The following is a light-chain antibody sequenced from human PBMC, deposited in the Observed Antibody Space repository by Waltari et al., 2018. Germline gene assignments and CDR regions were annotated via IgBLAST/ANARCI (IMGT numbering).Light chain of an antibody. J-gene: IGLJ2*01. CDR3: SSYTSSSTLV. Sequence: QSALTQPASVSGSPGPSITISCTGTSSDVGGYDYVSWYQQHPGKAPKLMIYDVSNRPSGVSNRFSGSKSDSTASLTISGLQAEDEADYYCSSYTSSSTLVFGGGTKLTVL. V-gene: IGLV2-14*03. CDR2: DVS. CDR1: SSDVGGYDY.